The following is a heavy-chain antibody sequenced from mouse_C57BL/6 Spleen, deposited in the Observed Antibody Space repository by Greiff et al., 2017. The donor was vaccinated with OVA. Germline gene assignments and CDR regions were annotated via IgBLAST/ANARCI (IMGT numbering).Heavy chain of an antibody. CDR2: INPSSGYT. V-gene: IGHV1-7*01. Sequence: QVHVKQSGAELAKPGASVKLSCKASGYTFTSYWMHWVKQRPGQGLEWIGYINPSSGYTKYNQKFKDKATLTADKSSSTAYMQLSSLTYEDSAVYYCARWAAQAPLDYWGQGTTFTVSS. J-gene: IGHJ2*01. CDR3: ARWAAQAPLDY. D-gene: IGHD3-2*02. CDR1: GYTFTSYW.